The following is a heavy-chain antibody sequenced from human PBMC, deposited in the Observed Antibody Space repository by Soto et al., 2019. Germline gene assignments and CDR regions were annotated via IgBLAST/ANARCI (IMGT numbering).Heavy chain of an antibody. CDR1: GYSFTSYW. CDR3: ARPMRFLEWSTTYYYYYGMDV. V-gene: IGHV5-10-1*01. D-gene: IGHD3-3*01. Sequence: GESLKISCKGSGYSFTSYWISGVRQMPGKGLGWMGRIDPSDSYTNYSPSFQGHVTISADKSISTAYLQWSSLKASDTAMYYCARPMRFLEWSTTYYYYYGMDVWGQGTTVTVSS. CDR2: IDPSDSYT. J-gene: IGHJ6*02.